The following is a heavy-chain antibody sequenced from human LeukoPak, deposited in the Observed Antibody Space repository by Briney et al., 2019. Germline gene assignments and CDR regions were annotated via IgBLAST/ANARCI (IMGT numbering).Heavy chain of an antibody. D-gene: IGHD3-10*01. CDR1: GFXFTNAW. J-gene: IGHJ4*02. Sequence: GGSLRLSCAASGFXFTNAWITWVRQAPGKGLEWVGRIKSKSAGGTTDYAAPVKGRFTISRDDSKNTLYLQMTSLKTEDTAVYYCSGSGSFYNPGYWGQGTLVTVSS. CDR3: SGSGSFYNPGY. CDR2: IKSKSAGGTT. V-gene: IGHV3-15*01.